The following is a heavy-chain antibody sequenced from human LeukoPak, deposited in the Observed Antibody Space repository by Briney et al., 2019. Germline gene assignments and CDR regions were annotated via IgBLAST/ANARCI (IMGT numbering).Heavy chain of an antibody. D-gene: IGHD4-23*01. CDR3: ARGGSRISVVPQYYFDY. CDR2: INPSGGST. CDR1: GYTFTSYY. V-gene: IGHV1-46*01. Sequence: GASVKVSCKASGYTFTSYYMHWVRQAPGQGLEWMGIINPSGGSTSYAQKFQGRVTMTRDTSTSTVYMELSSLRSEDTAVYYCARGGSRISVVPQYYFDYWGQGTLVTVSS. J-gene: IGHJ4*02.